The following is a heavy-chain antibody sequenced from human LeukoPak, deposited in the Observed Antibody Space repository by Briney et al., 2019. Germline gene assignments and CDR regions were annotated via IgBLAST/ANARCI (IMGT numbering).Heavy chain of an antibody. Sequence: SVKVSCKASGYTFTSYYMHWVRQAPGQGLEWMGGIIPIFGTANYAQKFQGRVTITADESTSTAYMELSSLRSEDTAAYYCARDLNQGATVTFFDYWGQGTLVTVSS. CDR3: ARDLNQGATVTFFDY. D-gene: IGHD4-11*01. CDR2: IIPIFGTA. V-gene: IGHV1-69*13. CDR1: GYTFTSYY. J-gene: IGHJ4*02.